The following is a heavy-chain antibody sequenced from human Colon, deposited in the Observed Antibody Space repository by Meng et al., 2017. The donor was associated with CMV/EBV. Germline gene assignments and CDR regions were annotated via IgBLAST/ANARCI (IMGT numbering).Heavy chain of an antibody. CDR3: ARGRGSYSSSWYADY. D-gene: IGHD6-13*01. CDR1: GFTFNTYA. Sequence: SGFTFNTYAMHWVRQAPGKGLQWVAVIIYDGSSADYAESVKGRFSISRDNSKDTLYLQMNSLRIEDTAVYYCARGRGSYSSSWYADYWGQGTLVTVSS. CDR2: IIYDGSSA. J-gene: IGHJ4*02. V-gene: IGHV3-30*04.